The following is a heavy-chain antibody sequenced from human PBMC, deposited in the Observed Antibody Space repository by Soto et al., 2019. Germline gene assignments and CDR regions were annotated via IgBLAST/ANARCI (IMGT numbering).Heavy chain of an antibody. D-gene: IGHD1-7*01. CDR1: GGSFSCYY. CDR2: INHSGST. V-gene: IGHV4-34*01. J-gene: IGHJ6*02. Sequence: SETLSLTCAVYGGSFSCYYWSWIRQPPGKGLEWIGEINHSGSTNYNPSLKSRVTISVDTSKNQFSLKLSSVTAADTAVYYCASTSRTYYGMDVWGQGTTVTVSS. CDR3: ASTSRTYYGMDV.